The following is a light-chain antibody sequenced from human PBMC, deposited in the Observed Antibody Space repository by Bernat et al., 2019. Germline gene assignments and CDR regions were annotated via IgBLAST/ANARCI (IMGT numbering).Light chain of an antibody. CDR1: QSVSNY. CDR2: DAS. V-gene: IGKV3-11*01. Sequence: EIVLTQSPVTLSLSPGERATLSCRASQSVSNYLAWYQQKPGQAPRLLIFDASNRAAGVPARFSGSGYGTDFTLTVSSLEPEEFAIYYCQQRSNWVTFGGGTRVDIK. J-gene: IGKJ4*01. CDR3: QQRSNWVT.